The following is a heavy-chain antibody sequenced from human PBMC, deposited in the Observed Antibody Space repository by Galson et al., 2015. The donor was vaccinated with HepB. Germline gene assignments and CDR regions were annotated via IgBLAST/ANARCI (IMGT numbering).Heavy chain of an antibody. V-gene: IGHV3-21*01. CDR2: ISSSSSYI. CDR1: GFTFSSYS. CDR3: ARFDGHVAAAGPDAFDI. Sequence: SLRLSCAASGFTFSSYSMNWVRQAPGKGLEWVSSISSSSSYIYYADSVKGRFTISRDNAKNSLYLQMNSLRAEDTAVYYCARFDGHVAAAGPDAFDIWGQGTMVTVSS. D-gene: IGHD6-13*01. J-gene: IGHJ3*02.